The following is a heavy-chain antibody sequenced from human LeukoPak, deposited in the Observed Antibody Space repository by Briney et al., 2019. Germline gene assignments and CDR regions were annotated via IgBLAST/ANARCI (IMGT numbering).Heavy chain of an antibody. CDR1: GFTFSSYG. CDR2: ISGSGGST. CDR3: AKDQNPVLRYFDWLPSGFDY. J-gene: IGHJ4*02. V-gene: IGHV3-23*01. D-gene: IGHD3-9*01. Sequence: GGTLRLSCAASGFTFSSYGMSWVRQAPGKVLEWVSAISGSGGSTYYADSVKGRFTISRDNSKNTLYLQMNSLRAEDTAVYYCAKDQNPVLRYFDWLPSGFDYWGQGTLVTVSS.